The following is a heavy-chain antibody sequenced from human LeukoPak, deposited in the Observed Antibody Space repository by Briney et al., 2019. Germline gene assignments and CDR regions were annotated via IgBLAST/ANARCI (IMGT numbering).Heavy chain of an antibody. CDR2: ISAYNGNT. CDR1: GYTFTSYG. V-gene: IGHV1-18*01. Sequence: GASVKVSCKASGYTFTSYGISWVRQAPGQGLEWMGWISAYNGNTNYAQKLQGRVTMTTDTSTSTVYMELSSLRSEDTAVYYCAREDLTTVVTDYWGQGTLVTVSS. D-gene: IGHD4-23*01. CDR3: AREDLTTVVTDY. J-gene: IGHJ4*02.